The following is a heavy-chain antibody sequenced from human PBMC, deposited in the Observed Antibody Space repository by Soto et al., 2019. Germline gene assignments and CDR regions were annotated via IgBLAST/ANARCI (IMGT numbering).Heavy chain of an antibody. CDR3: ATPSETGTTSHYFYYGMDV. CDR1: GFTFSSYA. D-gene: IGHD1-7*01. V-gene: IGHV3-23*01. J-gene: IGHJ6*02. Sequence: GGSLRLSCAASGFTFSSYAMSWVRQAPGKGLEWVSEITGSTGTTYYADSVKGRFIISRDNSKNTVHLQMNSLRAEDTAVYYCATPSETGTTSHYFYYGMDVWGQGTTVTVSS. CDR2: ITGSTGTT.